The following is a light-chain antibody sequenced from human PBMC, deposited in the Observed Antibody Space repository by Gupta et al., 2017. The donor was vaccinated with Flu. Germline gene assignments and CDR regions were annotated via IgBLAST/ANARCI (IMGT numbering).Light chain of an antibody. J-gene: IGKJ1*01. Sequence: DIQMTQSPSSLSASVGDSVTITCRASQGVSYYLAWFQHKPGKVPKLLIYAATTVQSGVPSRFSGRGSGTDFTLTISSLQPEDDAIYYCRRENSAPWTFGQGTRVEVK. V-gene: IGKV1-27*01. CDR2: AAT. CDR1: QGVSYY. CDR3: RRENSAPWT.